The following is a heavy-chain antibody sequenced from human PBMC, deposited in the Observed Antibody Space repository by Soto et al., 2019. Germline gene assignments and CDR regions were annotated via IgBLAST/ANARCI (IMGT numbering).Heavy chain of an antibody. Sequence: QVQLVQSGAEVKKPGASVKVSCKASGYTFTSYYMHWVRQAPGQGLEWMGIINPSGGSTSYAQKXQGRVTRTRDTSTSTVYMGLSSLRSEDPAVYYCATHLVGEMYCGPYYCYGMDVW. CDR1: GYTFTSYY. J-gene: IGHJ6*01. V-gene: IGHV1-46*01. D-gene: IGHD1-26*01. CDR3: ATHLVGEMYCGPYYCYGMDV. CDR2: INPSGGST.